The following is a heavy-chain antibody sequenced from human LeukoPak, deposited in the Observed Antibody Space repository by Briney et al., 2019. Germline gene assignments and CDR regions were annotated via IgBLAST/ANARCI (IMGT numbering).Heavy chain of an antibody. D-gene: IGHD1-7*01. Sequence: SETLSLTCTVSGGSFSSHYWSWIRQPPGKGLEWIGYINHSERTNYNTSLKSRVIISVDTSKNQFSLKVNSVTAADTAMYYCARQPDVAGITGMGWFDPWGQGTLVTVSS. CDR1: GGSFSSHY. CDR2: INHSERT. CDR3: ARQPDVAGITGMGWFDP. J-gene: IGHJ5*02. V-gene: IGHV4-59*11.